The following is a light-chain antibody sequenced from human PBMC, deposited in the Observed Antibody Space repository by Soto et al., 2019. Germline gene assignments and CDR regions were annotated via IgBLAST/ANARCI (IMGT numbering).Light chain of an antibody. CDR1: QSVLYNSNNKNY. J-gene: IGKJ1*01. Sequence: DIVTTQSPEFLAVSRGETSTVNCQTSQSVLYNSNNKNYLAWYQQKPGQPPKLLIYWASTRESGVPDRFSGSESGTDFTLTISSLQAEDVAVYYCQQYYSIPRTFGQGTNVDI. CDR2: WAS. CDR3: QQYYSIPRT. V-gene: IGKV4-1*01.